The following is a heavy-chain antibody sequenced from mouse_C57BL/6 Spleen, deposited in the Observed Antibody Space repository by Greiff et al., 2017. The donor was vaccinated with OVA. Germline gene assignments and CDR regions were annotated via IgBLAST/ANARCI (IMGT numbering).Heavy chain of an antibody. CDR3: ARGDYDSSYYFDY. V-gene: IGHV1-64*01. J-gene: IGHJ2*01. Sequence: QVQLQQPGAELVKPGASVKLSCKASGYTFTSYWMHWVKQRPGQGLEWIGMIHPNSGSTNYNEKFKSKATLTVDKSSSTAYMQLSSLTSEDSAVYYCARGDYDSSYYFDYWGQGTTLTVSS. CDR1: GYTFTSYW. D-gene: IGHD1-1*01. CDR2: IHPNSGST.